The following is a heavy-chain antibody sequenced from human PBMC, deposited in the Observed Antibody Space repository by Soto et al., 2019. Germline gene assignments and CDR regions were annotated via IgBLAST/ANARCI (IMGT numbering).Heavy chain of an antibody. D-gene: IGHD2-15*01. CDR1: AFNFSNGW. Sequence: EVHLVESGGDLVEPGGSLRLSCVASAFNFSNGWMSWVRQAPGKRLEWVGRIKSRTDGGTADYAAPVKGRFTISRDDSQNTLYLHMDSLNTEDTALYPCCTDIGFYGLDICGQGTTVNVTS. CDR2: IKSRTDGGTA. J-gene: IGHJ6*02. V-gene: IGHV3-15*01. CDR3: CTDIGFYGLDI.